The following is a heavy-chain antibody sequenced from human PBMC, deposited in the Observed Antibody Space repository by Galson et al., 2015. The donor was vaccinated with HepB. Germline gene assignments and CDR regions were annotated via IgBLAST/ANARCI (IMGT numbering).Heavy chain of an antibody. CDR2: IYWDDDT. CDR3: AHRLRGGTDAFDI. J-gene: IGHJ3*02. Sequence: PALVKPTQTLTLTCTFSGFSLRTSGVGVGWIRQPPGKALEWLALIYWDDDTRYSPSLKSRYTTTKDTSKNQVVLTMTNVDPVDTATYYCAHRLRGGTDAFDIWGQGTMVTVSS. CDR1: GFSLRTSGVG. D-gene: IGHD3-10*01. V-gene: IGHV2-5*02.